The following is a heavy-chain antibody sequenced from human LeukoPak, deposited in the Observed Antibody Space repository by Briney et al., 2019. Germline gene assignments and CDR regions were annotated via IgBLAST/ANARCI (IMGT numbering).Heavy chain of an antibody. CDR3: AGSGVTIFGVVIMPFDY. D-gene: IGHD3-3*01. J-gene: IGHJ4*02. Sequence: ASVKVSCKASGYTFTSYGISWVRQAPGQGLEWMGWISAYNGNTNYAQKLQGRVTMTTDTSTSTAYMELRSLRSDDTTVYYCAGSGVTIFGVVIMPFDYWGQGTLVTVSS. CDR2: ISAYNGNT. CDR1: GYTFTSYG. V-gene: IGHV1-18*01.